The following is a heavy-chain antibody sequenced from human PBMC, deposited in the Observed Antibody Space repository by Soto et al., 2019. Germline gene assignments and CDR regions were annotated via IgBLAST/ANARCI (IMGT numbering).Heavy chain of an antibody. J-gene: IGHJ4*02. CDR1: GFTFSSCS. CDR3: ARESAAAFSFDY. CDR2: ISSSSSYI. Sequence: WGSLRLSCAASGFTFSSCSMNWVRQAPGKGLEWVSSISSSSSYIYYADSVKGRFTISRDNAKNSLYLQMNSLRAEDTAVYYCARESAAAFSFDYWGQGTLVTVSS. V-gene: IGHV3-21*01. D-gene: IGHD6-13*01.